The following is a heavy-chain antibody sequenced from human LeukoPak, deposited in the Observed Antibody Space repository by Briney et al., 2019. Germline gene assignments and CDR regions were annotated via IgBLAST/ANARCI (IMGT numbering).Heavy chain of an antibody. J-gene: IGHJ3*02. Sequence: GGSLRLSCAASGFTFSSYAMSWVRQAPGKGLEWVSAISGSGGSTYYADSVKGRFTISRDNSKNTLYLQMNSLRAEDTAVYYCTTSRLRRASGEYWGAFGIWGQGTMVTVSS. V-gene: IGHV3-23*01. CDR3: TTSRLRRASGEYWGAFGI. D-gene: IGHD2-8*02. CDR2: ISGSGGST. CDR1: GFTFSSYA.